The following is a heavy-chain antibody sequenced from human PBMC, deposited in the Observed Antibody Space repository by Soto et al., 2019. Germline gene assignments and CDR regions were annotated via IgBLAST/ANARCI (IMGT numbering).Heavy chain of an antibody. D-gene: IGHD2-8*01. CDR2: ISGYNGDT. J-gene: IGHJ6*02. CDR3: AKNGQPPYYYYGMDV. V-gene: IGHV1-18*01. Sequence: QGQLVQSGGEVKKAGASVKVSCKASGYTFTRYGISWVRQAPGQGLEWMGWISGYNGDTKYAQKFQGRVTMTVDTSTTTAYMELRSLTSDDRAVYYCAKNGQPPYYYYGMDVWGQGTTVTVSS. CDR1: GYTFTRYG.